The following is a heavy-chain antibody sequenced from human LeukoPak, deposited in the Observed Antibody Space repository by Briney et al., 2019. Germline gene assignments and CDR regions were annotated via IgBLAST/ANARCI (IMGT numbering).Heavy chain of an antibody. J-gene: IGHJ6*02. CDR3: ATDLGYSSSIVVPGMDV. CDR1: GGTFSSYA. CDR2: IIPIFGTA. V-gene: IGHV1-69*06. Sequence: SVKVSCKASGGTFSSYAISWVRQAPGQGLEWMGGIIPIFGTANYAQKFQGRVTMTEDTSTDTAYMELSSLRSEDTAVYYCATDLGYSSSIVVPGMDVWGQGTTVTVSS. D-gene: IGHD6-13*01.